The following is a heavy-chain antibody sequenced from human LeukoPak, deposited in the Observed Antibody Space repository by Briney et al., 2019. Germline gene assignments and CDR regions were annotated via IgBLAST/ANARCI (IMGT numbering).Heavy chain of an antibody. CDR1: GGSSSSSSYY. CDR2: IYYSGST. V-gene: IGHV4-39*07. CDR3: ARVPHYHYYNMDV. J-gene: IGHJ6*03. Sequence: SETLSLTCTVSGGSSSSSSYYWGWIRQPPGRGLEWIGSIYYSGSTYYNPSLKSRVTISVDTSKNQFSLKLSSVTAADTAVYYCARVPHYHYYNMDVWGKGTTVTVSS.